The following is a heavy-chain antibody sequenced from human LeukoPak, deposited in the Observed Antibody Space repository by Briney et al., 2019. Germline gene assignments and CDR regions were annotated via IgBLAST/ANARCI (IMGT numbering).Heavy chain of an antibody. CDR2: IYSGGCT. J-gene: IGHJ3*02. D-gene: IGHD3-9*01. CDR1: GFTVSSNY. Sequence: PGGSLTLSCAASGFTVSSNYMSWVRQAPGKGLEGVSVIYSGGCTYYADPVTGRFTISSDNSKNTLYLQMNSLRAEDTAVYYCARALLTGYRPGAFDIWGQGTMVTVSS. V-gene: IGHV3-53*01. CDR3: ARALLTGYRPGAFDI.